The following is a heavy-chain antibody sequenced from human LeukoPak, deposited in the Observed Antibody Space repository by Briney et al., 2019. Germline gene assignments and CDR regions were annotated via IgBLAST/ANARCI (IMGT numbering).Heavy chain of an antibody. Sequence: GSLRLSCAASGFTFSSYGMHWVRPAPGKGLEWVAVISYDGSNTYYADSVKGRFTISRDNSKNTLYLQMNSLRAEDTAVYYCARDGDYYASGSYYLALDYWGQGTLVTVSS. CDR3: ARDGDYYASGSYYLALDY. J-gene: IGHJ4*02. D-gene: IGHD3-10*01. CDR1: GFTFSSYG. V-gene: IGHV3-30*03. CDR2: ISYDGSNT.